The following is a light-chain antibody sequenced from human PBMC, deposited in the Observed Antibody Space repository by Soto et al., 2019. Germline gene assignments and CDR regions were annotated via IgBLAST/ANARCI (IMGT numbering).Light chain of an antibody. CDR1: SSDVGGYNY. CDR3: SSYTGSSTLV. V-gene: IGLV2-14*01. Sequence: QSALTQPASVSGSPGQSITISCTGTSSDVGGYNYVSWYQQHPGKAPKLMIYEVSNRPSGVSNRFSGSKSGNTASLTISGLHAEDEADYYCSSYTGSSTLVFGTGIKLTVL. CDR2: EVS. J-gene: IGLJ1*01.